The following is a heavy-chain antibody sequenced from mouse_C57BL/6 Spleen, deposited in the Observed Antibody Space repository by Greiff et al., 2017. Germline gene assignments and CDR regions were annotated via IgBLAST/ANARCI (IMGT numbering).Heavy chain of an antibody. CDR2: IRGKSSNYAT. CDR3: VREADYYGSDAMDY. D-gene: IGHD1-1*01. CDR1: GFTFNTYA. Sequence: EVKVVESGGGLVQPKGSLKLSCAASGFTFNTYAMHWVRQAPGKGLEWVARIRGKSSNYATYYADSVKDRFTISRDDSQSMLYLQMNNLKTEDTATYYGVREADYYGSDAMDYWGQGTSVTVSS. V-gene: IGHV10-3*01. J-gene: IGHJ4*01.